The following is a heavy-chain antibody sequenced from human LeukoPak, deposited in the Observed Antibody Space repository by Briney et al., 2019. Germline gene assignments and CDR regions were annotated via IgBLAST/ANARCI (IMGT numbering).Heavy chain of an antibody. V-gene: IGHV3-23*01. J-gene: IGHJ6*02. Sequence: GGSLRLSCAASGFTFSSYAMSWVRQAPRKGLEWVSGISSICGSTHYADSVKGRFTIYRDNPKNTLYLQMNSLRAEDTAVYLCAKEDLLRFLDVWGQGTTVTVS. CDR1: GFTFSSYA. CDR2: ISSICGST. D-gene: IGHD3-3*01. CDR3: AKEDLLRFLDV.